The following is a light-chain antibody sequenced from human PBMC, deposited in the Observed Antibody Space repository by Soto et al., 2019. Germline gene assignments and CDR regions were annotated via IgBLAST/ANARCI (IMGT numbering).Light chain of an antibody. Sequence: EIVMTQSPATLSVSPGEGATLSCRASQSVNSTLAWSQQKPGQAPRLLIIGASSRAPGIPSGFSGSGSGTEFTLTISSLQSEDLAVYYCQQYNNWPWTFGLGTKVEV. V-gene: IGKV3-15*01. CDR3: QQYNNWPWT. CDR1: QSVNST. J-gene: IGKJ1*01. CDR2: GAS.